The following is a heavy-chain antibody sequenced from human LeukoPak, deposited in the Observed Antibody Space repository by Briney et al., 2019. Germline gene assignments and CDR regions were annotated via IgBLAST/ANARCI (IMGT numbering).Heavy chain of an antibody. D-gene: IGHD6-13*01. CDR3: ARGSSGRQKLRDY. CDR1: GVTFSSYS. V-gene: IGHV3-48*01. J-gene: IGHJ4*02. CDR2: ISSSSSTI. Sequence: GGSLRLSCAASGVTFSSYSMNWVRQAPGKGLEWVSYISSSSSTIYYADSVKGRFTISRDNAKNSMYLQMNSLRAEDTAVYECARGSSGRQKLRDYWGQGTLVTVSS.